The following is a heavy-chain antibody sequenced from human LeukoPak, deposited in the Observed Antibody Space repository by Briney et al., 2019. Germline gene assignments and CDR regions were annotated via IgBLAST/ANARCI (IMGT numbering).Heavy chain of an antibody. D-gene: IGHD6-13*01. J-gene: IGHJ4*02. CDR2: INHSGST. V-gene: IGHV4-34*01. CDR3: AKDSSRYSSSRFDY. CDR1: GGSFSGYY. Sequence: PSETLSLTCAVYGGSFSGYYWSWIRQPPGKGLEWIGEINHSGSTNYNPSLKSRVTISVDTSKNQFSLKLSSVTAADTAVYYCAKDSSRYSSSRFDYWGQGTLATVSS.